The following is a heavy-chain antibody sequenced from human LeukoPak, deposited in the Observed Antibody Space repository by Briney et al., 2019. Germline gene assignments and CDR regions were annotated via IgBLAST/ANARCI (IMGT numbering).Heavy chain of an antibody. V-gene: IGHV4-34*01. J-gene: IGHJ4*02. D-gene: IGHD3-9*01. CDR3: ARDYVLRYFDWLPLQRGYFDY. CDR2: INHSGST. Sequence: PSETLSLTCAVYGGSFSGYYWSWIRQPPWKGLEWIGEINHSGSTNYNPSPKSRVTISVDTSKNQFSLKLSSVTAADTAVYYCARDYVLRYFDWLPLQRGYFDYWGRGTLVTVSS. CDR1: GGSFSGYY.